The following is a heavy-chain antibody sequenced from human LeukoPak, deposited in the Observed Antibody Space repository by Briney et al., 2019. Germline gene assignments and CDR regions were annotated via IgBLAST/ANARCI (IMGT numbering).Heavy chain of an antibody. J-gene: IGHJ4*02. CDR3: ARLGMASGVAADY. CDR1: GGSISSVDYY. Sequence: SETLSLTCTVSGGSISSVDYYWTWIRQPPGKGLEWIGYIYYSGSTHYNSSLKSRVTISADASKNQFSLKLSSVTAADTAVYYCARLGMASGVAADYWGQGALVTVSS. V-gene: IGHV4-30-4*01. CDR2: IYYSGST. D-gene: IGHD2-15*01.